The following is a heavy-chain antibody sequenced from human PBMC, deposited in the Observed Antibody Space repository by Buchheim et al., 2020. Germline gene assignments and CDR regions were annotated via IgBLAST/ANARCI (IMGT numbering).Heavy chain of an antibody. Sequence: EVQLVESGGGLVQPGGSLRLSCAASGFTFSRHDMHWVRQVTGKGLEWVSGIGTAGDTYYPGSVKGRFTISRENAKKSLYLQINSLRAGDTAVYYCARENTDFSSHGMDVWGQGTT. D-gene: IGHD2-21*02. CDR1: GFTFSRHD. CDR3: ARENTDFSSHGMDV. J-gene: IGHJ6*02. CDR2: IGTAGDT. V-gene: IGHV3-13*04.